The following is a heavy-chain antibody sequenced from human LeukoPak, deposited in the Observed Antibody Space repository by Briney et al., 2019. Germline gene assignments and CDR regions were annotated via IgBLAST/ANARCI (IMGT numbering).Heavy chain of an antibody. V-gene: IGHV3-21*01. CDR1: GFTFSSYS. J-gene: IGHJ6*02. Sequence: GGSLRLSCAASGFTFSSYSMNWVRQVPGKGLEWVSSISSSSSYIYYADSVKGRFTISRDNAKNSLYLQMNSLRAEDTAVYYCARDLTIFGVVIGHYGMDVWGQGTTVTVSS. CDR3: ARDLTIFGVVIGHYGMDV. CDR2: ISSSSSYI. D-gene: IGHD3-3*01.